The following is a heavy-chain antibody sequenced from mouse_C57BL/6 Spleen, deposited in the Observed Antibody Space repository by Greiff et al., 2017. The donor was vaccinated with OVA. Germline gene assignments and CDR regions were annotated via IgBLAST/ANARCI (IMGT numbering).Heavy chain of an antibody. CDR1: GYTFTSYW. J-gene: IGHJ4*01. CDR3: AREGIYYDYDNAMDY. Sequence: VKLQQPGAELVRPGSSVKLSCKASGYTFTSYWMHWVKQRPIQGLEWIGNIDPSDSETHYNQKFKDKATLTVDKSSSTAYMQLSSLTSEDSAVYYCAREGIYYDYDNAMDYWGQGTSVTVSS. CDR2: IDPSDSET. V-gene: IGHV1-52*01. D-gene: IGHD2-4*01.